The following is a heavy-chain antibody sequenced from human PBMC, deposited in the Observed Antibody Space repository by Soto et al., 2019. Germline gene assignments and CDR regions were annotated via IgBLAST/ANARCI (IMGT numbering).Heavy chain of an antibody. CDR1: GGSFSGYY. Sequence: SETLSLTCAVYGGSFSGYYWTWIRQSPEKGLEWIGEVNHSGTTYYNPSLKTRVTISVHTPKNQFSLKMSSVTAADTAVCYCARGIGYCSSINCYSSRRLRFDSWGQGTLVTVSS. J-gene: IGHJ4*02. CDR3: ARGIGYCSSINCYSSRRLRFDS. CDR2: VNHSGTT. D-gene: IGHD2-2*01. V-gene: IGHV4-34*01.